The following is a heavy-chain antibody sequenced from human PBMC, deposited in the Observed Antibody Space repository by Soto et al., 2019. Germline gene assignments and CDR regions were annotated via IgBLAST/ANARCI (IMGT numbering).Heavy chain of an antibody. V-gene: IGHV3-7*05. CDR1: GFTCSSYW. J-gene: IGHJ4*02. CDR2: IKQDGSEK. Sequence: GGSLRLSCAASGFTCSSYWMSWVRQAPGKGLEWVANIKQDGSEKYYVDSVKGRFTISRDNAKNSLYLQMNSLRAEDTAVYYCARDGPDCTNYFDYWGQGTLVTVSS. CDR3: ARDGPDCTNYFDY. D-gene: IGHD2-21*02.